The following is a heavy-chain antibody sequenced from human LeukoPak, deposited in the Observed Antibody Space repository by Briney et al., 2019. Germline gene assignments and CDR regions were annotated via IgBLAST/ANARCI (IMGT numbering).Heavy chain of an antibody. D-gene: IGHD6-19*01. V-gene: IGHV3-23*01. CDR3: AKVRVAGHDAFDI. Sequence: GGSPRLSCAASGFTFSSCAMNWVRQAPGKGLEWVSAITGSGGSTYYADSVKGRFTISRDNSKNTLYLQMNSLRAEDTAVYYCAKVRVAGHDAFDIWGQGTMVTVSS. J-gene: IGHJ3*02. CDR2: ITGSGGST. CDR1: GFTFSSCA.